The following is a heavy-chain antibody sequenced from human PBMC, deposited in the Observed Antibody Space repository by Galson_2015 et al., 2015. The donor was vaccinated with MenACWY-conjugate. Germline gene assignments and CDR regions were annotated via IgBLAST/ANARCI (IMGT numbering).Heavy chain of an antibody. J-gene: IGHJ4*02. CDR3: AKGSAHHCSSTTCYPFDH. V-gene: IGHV3-23*01. CDR2: ISGGGTTT. CDR1: GFTFSSYA. Sequence: SLRLSCAASGFTFSSYAMSWVRQAPGKGLEWVSGISGGGTTTDYADSVQGRCTISRDSSKNTLYLQMNSLRAEDTAIYYCAKGSAHHCSSTTCYPFDHWGQGPLVTVSS. D-gene: IGHD2/OR15-2a*01.